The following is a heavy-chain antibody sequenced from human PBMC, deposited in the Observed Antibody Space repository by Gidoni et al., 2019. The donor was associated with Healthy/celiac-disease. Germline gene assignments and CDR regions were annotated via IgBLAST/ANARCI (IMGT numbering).Heavy chain of an antibody. V-gene: IGHV4-30-4*01. D-gene: IGHD1-26*01. Sequence: QVQLQESGPGRVKPSQTLSLTCTVSGGSISSGDYYWSWIRQPPGKGLEWIGYIYYSGSTYYNPSLKSRVTISVDTSKNQFSLKLSSVTAADTAVYYCARASAGGSYFGWFDPWGQGTLVTVSS. CDR2: IYYSGST. CDR1: GGSISSGDYY. J-gene: IGHJ5*02. CDR3: ARASAGGSYFGWFDP.